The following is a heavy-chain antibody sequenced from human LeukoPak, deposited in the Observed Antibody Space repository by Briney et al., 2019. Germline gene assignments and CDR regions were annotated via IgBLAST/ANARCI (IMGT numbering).Heavy chain of an antibody. J-gene: IGHJ4*02. V-gene: IGHV3-23*01. CDR1: GFTFSSYA. CDR3: AKRIGSCNSISCLYFDH. Sequence: GGSLRLSCAASGFTFSSYAMSWVRQAPGKGLEWVSNVSGSGGSTYYADSVKDRFTISRDNSKNTLYVQMNSLRAEDTAVYYCAKRIGSCNSISCLYFDHWGQGALVTVSS. D-gene: IGHD2-2*01. CDR2: VSGSGGST.